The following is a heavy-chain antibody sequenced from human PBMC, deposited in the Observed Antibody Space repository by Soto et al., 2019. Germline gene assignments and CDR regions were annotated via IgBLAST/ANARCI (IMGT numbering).Heavy chain of an antibody. D-gene: IGHD2-15*01. CDR3: AGGYCSGGSCYSGGYYYYGMDV. Sequence: SVKVSCKASGSTFTSSAVQWVRQARGQRLEWIGWIVVGSGNTNYAQKFQERVTITRDMSTSTAYMGLSSLRSEDTAVYYCAGGYCSGGSCYSGGYYYYGMDVWGQGTTVTVSS. CDR1: GSTFTSSA. V-gene: IGHV1-58*01. J-gene: IGHJ6*02. CDR2: IVVGSGNT.